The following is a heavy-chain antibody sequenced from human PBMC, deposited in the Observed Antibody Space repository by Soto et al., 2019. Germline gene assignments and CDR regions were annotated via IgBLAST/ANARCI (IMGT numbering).Heavy chain of an antibody. CDR1: GYTFSSYA. CDR2: IHAGNGNT. J-gene: IGHJ4*02. Sequence: ASVKVSCKASGYTFSSYAIHWVRQAPGQGLEWMGWIHAGNGNTKYSQSFQGRVTISRDTSATTAYMELNSLRSEDTAVYYCARGPAFLDYWGQGTLVTVSS. V-gene: IGHV1-3*01. CDR3: ARGPAFLDY.